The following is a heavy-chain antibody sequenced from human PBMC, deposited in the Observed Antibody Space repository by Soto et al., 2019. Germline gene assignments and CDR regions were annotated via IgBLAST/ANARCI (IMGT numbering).Heavy chain of an antibody. CDR1: GYTFTSYA. CDR2: INAGNGNT. J-gene: IGHJ4*02. V-gene: IGHV1-3*01. D-gene: IGHD3-16*01. Sequence: QVQLVQSGAEVKKPGASVKVSWKASGYTFTSYAMHWVRQAPGERLEWMGWINAGNGNTKYSQKFQGRVTITRDTSASTAYMELSGLRCEDTAVYYCARGPVGDGYVFDYCGQGTLVTVSS. CDR3: ARGPVGDGYVFDY.